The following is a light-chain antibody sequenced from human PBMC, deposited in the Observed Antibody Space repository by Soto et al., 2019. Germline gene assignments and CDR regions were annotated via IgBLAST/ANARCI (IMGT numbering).Light chain of an antibody. CDR3: QVWDTTSDQGV. CDR2: DDS. V-gene: IGLV3-21*02. CDR1: NVGSKS. J-gene: IGLJ1*01. Sequence: SYELTQPPSVSVAPGQTATVTCGGNNVGSKSVHWYQQKPGQAPVLVVYDDSDRPSGIPERFSGSNSGNTATLNISRVEAGDEADYYCQVWDTTSDQGVFGTGTKLTVL.